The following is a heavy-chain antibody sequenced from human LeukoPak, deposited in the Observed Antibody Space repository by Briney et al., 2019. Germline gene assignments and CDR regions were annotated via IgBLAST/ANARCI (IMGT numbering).Heavy chain of an antibody. Sequence: SETLSLTCAVYGGSFSGYYWSWTRQPPGKGLEWIGEINHSGSTNYNPSLKSRVTISVDTSKNQFSLKLSSVTAADTAVYYCARFLRRVAGVTTWFDYGGQGTLATVSS. D-gene: IGHD3-10*01. CDR3: ARFLRRVAGVTTWFDY. V-gene: IGHV4-34*01. CDR1: GGSFSGYY. CDR2: INHSGST. J-gene: IGHJ4*02.